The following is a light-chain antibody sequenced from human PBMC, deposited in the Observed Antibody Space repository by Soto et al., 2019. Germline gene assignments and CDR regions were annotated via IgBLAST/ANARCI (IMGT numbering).Light chain of an antibody. CDR1: QSLSSSF. V-gene: IGKV3-20*01. Sequence: EIVLTQSPGTLSLSPGERATLSCRASQSLSSSFLAWYQQKPGQPPRLLIYGASSRATGIPDRFSGSGSGTDFTLTISRLEPEDLAVYYCQQYGSSAPWTFGQGTKVDIK. J-gene: IGKJ1*01. CDR2: GAS. CDR3: QQYGSSAPWT.